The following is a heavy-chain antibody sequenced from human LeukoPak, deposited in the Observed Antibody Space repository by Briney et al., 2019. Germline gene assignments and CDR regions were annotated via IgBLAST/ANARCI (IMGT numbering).Heavy chain of an antibody. V-gene: IGHV3-30-3*01. Sequence: GRSLRLSCAASGFTFSSYAMHWVRQAPGRGLEWVAVISYNGNNKYYADSVKGRFTISRDNSKNTLYLQMNSLRAEDTAVYYCARDLELHSSSWYVADYWGQGTLVTVSS. CDR1: GFTFSSYA. CDR3: ARDLELHSSSWYVADY. CDR2: ISYNGNNK. J-gene: IGHJ4*02. D-gene: IGHD6-13*01.